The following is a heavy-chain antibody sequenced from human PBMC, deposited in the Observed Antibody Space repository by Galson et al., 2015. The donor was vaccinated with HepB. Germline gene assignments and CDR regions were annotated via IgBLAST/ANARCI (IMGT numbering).Heavy chain of an antibody. V-gene: IGHV1-24*01. Sequence: SVKVSCKVSGYTLTELSMHWVRQAPGKGLEWMGGFDPEDGETIYAQKFQGRVTMTEDTSTDTAYMELSSLRSEDTAVYYCATGAWDGPVPAAPIWYFDLWGRGTLVTVSS. J-gene: IGHJ2*01. CDR3: ATGAWDGPVPAAPIWYFDL. CDR2: FDPEDGET. D-gene: IGHD2-2*01. CDR1: GYTLTELS.